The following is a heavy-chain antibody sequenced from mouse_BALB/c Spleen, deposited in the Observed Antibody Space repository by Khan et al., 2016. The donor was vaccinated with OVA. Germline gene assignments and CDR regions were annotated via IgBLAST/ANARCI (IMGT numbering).Heavy chain of an antibody. Sequence: EVQLQQSGPDLVKPGASVKISCKASGYSFTLYYMTWVKQNPGKSLEWIGRVNPNTGGSDYNQEFKGKAILTVDKSSNTAYMDLPRLTSEASAVLYCARGYDFFAYWGQGTLVTVSA. CDR2: VNPNTGGS. CDR3: ARGYDFFAY. CDR1: GYSFTLYY. V-gene: IGHV1-26*01. D-gene: IGHD2-14*01. J-gene: IGHJ3*01.